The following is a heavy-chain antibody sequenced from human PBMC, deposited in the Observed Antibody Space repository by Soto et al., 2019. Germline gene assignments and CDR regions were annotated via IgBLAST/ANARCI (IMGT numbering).Heavy chain of an antibody. CDR3: ARDILTGYDQVDY. D-gene: IGHD3-9*01. CDR2: INNDGSFT. Sequence: GGSLRLSCAASGLTFSSYWMHWVRQAPGKGLVWVSRINNDGSFTSYADSVKGRFTISRDNAKNTLYLQMNSLRAEDTAVYYCARDILTGYDQVDYWGQGTLVTVSS. J-gene: IGHJ4*02. CDR1: GLTFSSYW. V-gene: IGHV3-74*01.